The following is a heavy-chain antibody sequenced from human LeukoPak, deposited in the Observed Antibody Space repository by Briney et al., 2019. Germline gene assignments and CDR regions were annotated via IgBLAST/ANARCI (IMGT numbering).Heavy chain of an antibody. CDR3: ARHRPSSSSGWYGGRFDY. J-gene: IGHJ4*02. D-gene: IGHD6-19*01. CDR2: IYYSGST. V-gene: IGHV4-39*07. Sequence: SETLSLTCTVSGGSINSNSYYWGWIRQPPGKGLEWIGSIYYSGSTYYNPSLKSRVTISVDTSKNQFSLKLNSVTAADTAVYYCARHRPSSSSGWYGGRFDYWGQGTLVTVSS. CDR1: GGSINSNSYY.